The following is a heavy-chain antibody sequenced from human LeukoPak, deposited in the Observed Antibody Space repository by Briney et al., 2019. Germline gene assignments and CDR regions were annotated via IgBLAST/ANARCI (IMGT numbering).Heavy chain of an antibody. D-gene: IGHD6-13*01. V-gene: IGHV4-59*01. CDR3: ARVGGSSWRYFDY. Sequence: SETLSLTCTVSGGSISSYYRSWIRQPPGKGLEWIGYIYYSGSTNYNPSLKSRVTISVDTSKNQFSLKLSSVTAADTAVYYCARVGGSSWRYFDYWGQGTLVTVSS. J-gene: IGHJ4*02. CDR1: GGSISSYY. CDR2: IYYSGST.